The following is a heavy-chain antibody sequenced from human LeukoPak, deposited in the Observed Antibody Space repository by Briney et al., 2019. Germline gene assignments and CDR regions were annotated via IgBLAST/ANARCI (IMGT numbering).Heavy chain of an antibody. Sequence: SETLSLTCTVSGGTISSYYWSWIRKPPGKGLEWIGYIYYSGSTNYNPSPKSRVTISVDTSKNQFSLKLSSVTAADTAVYYCARVTTVTWYYFDYWGQGTLVTLSS. CDR1: GGTISSYY. J-gene: IGHJ4*02. D-gene: IGHD4-17*01. CDR2: IYYSGST. V-gene: IGHV4-59*01. CDR3: ARVTTVTWYYFDY.